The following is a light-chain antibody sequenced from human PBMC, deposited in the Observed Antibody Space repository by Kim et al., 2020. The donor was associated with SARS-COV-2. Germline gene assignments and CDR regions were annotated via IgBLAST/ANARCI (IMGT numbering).Light chain of an antibody. Sequence: VALGQTVRITCQGDSLRSYYATWYQQKPGQAPILLIYAKNNRPSGIPDRFSGSSSGNTASLTITGAQAEDEADYYCNSRDTNDNVVFGGGPQLTVL. V-gene: IGLV3-19*01. CDR1: SLRSYY. CDR3: NSRDTNDNVV. J-gene: IGLJ2*01. CDR2: AKN.